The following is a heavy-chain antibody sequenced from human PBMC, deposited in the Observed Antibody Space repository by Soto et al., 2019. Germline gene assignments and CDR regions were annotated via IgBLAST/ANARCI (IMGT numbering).Heavy chain of an antibody. CDR1: GGTFSSYA. J-gene: IGHJ6*02. D-gene: IGHD5-18*01. Sequence: ASVKVSCKASGGTFSSYAISWVRQAPGQGLEWMGGIIPIFGTANYAQKFQGRVTITADESTSTAYMELSSLRSEDTAVYYCARVSAMAERGEYYGMDVWGQGTKVTVYS. V-gene: IGHV1-69*13. CDR2: IIPIFGTA. CDR3: ARVSAMAERGEYYGMDV.